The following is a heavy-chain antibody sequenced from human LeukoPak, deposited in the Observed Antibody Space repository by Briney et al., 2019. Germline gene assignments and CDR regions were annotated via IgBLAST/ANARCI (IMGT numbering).Heavy chain of an antibody. Sequence: SETLSLTCPVSGGSISSYYWSWIRQPPGKGLEWIGYIYYSGSTNYNPSLKSRVTISVDTSKNQFSLQLNSVTPEDTAVYYCARGRASYYGMDVWGQGTAVTVSS. J-gene: IGHJ6*02. CDR3: ARGRASYYGMDV. CDR1: GGSISSYY. CDR2: IYYSGST. V-gene: IGHV4-59*12.